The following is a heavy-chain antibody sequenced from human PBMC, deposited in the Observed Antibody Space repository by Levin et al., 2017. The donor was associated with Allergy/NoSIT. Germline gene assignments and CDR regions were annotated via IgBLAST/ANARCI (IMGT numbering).Heavy chain of an antibody. Sequence: SSETLSLTCAVSGGSISSSNWWSWVRQPPGKGLEWIGEIYHSGSTNYNPSLKSRVTISVDKSKNQFSLKLSSVTAADTAVYYCARVAAVALRRNYFDYWGQGTLVTVSS. V-gene: IGHV4-4*02. CDR2: IYHSGST. CDR1: GGSISSSNW. CDR3: ARVAAVALRRNYFDY. D-gene: IGHD6-19*01. J-gene: IGHJ4*02.